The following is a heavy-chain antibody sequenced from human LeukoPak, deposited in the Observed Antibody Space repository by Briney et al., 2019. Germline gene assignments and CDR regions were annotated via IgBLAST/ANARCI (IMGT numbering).Heavy chain of an antibody. CDR2: INPSGGST. CDR3: ARTFRVNPGTDFDY. Sequence: ASVKVSCKASGYTFTSYYIHWVRQAPGQGLEWMGIINPSGGSTSYAQKFQGRVTMTRDTSIGTAYMELSSLRSEDTAVYYCARTFRVNPGTDFDYWGQGTLVTVSS. D-gene: IGHD3-3*01. CDR1: GYTFTSYY. V-gene: IGHV1-46*01. J-gene: IGHJ4*02.